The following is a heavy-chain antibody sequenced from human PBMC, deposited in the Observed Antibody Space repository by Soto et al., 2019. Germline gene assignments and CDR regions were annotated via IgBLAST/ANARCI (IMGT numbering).Heavy chain of an antibody. CDR2: INHSGST. CDR3: ARGYRDYGDYEGASSDFDY. V-gene: IGHV4-34*01. Sequence: SETLSLTCAVYGGSFSGYYWSWIRQPPGKGLEWIGEINHSGSTNYNPSLKSRVTISVDTSKNQFSLKLSSVTAADTAVYYCARGYRDYGDYEGASSDFDYWGQGTLVTVS. CDR1: GGSFSGYY. D-gene: IGHD4-17*01. J-gene: IGHJ4*02.